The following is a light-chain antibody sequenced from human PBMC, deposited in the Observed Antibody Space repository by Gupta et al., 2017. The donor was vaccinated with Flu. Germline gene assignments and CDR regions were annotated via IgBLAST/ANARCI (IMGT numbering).Light chain of an antibody. CDR2: AAS. CDR3: QQFNAYPRT. CDR1: QVVYSY. Sequence: DRVFITCRASQVVYSYLVWYQQKPGTAPKLLIYAASTLQTGVPSRFSGSGNGTEFKLTISSLQPEDFATYYCQQFNAYPRTFGQGTKVEIK. J-gene: IGKJ1*01. V-gene: IGKV1-9*01.